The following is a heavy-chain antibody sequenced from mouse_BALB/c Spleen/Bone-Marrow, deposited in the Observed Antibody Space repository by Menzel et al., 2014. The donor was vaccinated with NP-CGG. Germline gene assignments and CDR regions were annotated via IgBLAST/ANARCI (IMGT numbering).Heavy chain of an antibody. Sequence: EVQLVESGGGLVQPGGSLRLSCTTSGFTFXNYFMAWVRQPSGKALEWLGFIRNKANGYTTEYNPSVKGRFTISRDNSQGIFYLQMNTLRAEDSAIYYCARDYNGYFDFWGQGTTLTVSS. CDR1: GFTFXNYF. V-gene: IGHV7-3*02. CDR3: ARDYNGYFDF. D-gene: IGHD6-1*01. CDR2: IRNKANGYTT. J-gene: IGHJ2*01.